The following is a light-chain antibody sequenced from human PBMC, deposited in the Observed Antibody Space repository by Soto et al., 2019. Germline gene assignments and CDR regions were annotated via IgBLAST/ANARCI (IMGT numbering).Light chain of an antibody. CDR2: DAS. CDR1: QSVSSNY. V-gene: IGKV3D-20*01. CDR3: QRYNNWPLT. J-gene: IGKJ4*01. Sequence: EIVLTQSPATLSLSPGERATLSCGASQSVSSNYLAEYQQKPGLAPRLLIYDASTRATGIPDRFSGSGSGTDFTLTISRLEPEDFAVYYCQRYNNWPLTFGGGTKVESK.